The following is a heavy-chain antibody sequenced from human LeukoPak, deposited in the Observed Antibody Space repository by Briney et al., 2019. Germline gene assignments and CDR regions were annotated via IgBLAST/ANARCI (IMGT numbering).Heavy chain of an antibody. CDR1: GFTFSSYW. V-gene: IGHV3-74*01. J-gene: IGHJ4*02. D-gene: IGHD3-22*01. CDR3: ARHSSGYYHYDY. Sequence: GGSLRLSCAASGFTFSSYWMHWVRQAPGKGLVWVSRINSDGRSTSYADSVKGRFTVSRDNSKNTLHLQMNSLRAEDTAVYYCARHSSGYYHYDYWGPGTPVTVAS. CDR2: INSDGRST.